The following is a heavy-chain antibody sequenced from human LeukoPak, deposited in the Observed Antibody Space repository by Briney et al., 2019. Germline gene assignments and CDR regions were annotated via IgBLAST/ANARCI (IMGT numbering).Heavy chain of an antibody. J-gene: IGHJ5*02. D-gene: IGHD2-15*01. V-gene: IGHV3-30*02. CDR2: IHHDGSNK. Sequence: GGSLRLSCAASGFTFSSYGMHWVRQAPGKGLDWVAFIHHDGSNKYYADSVRGRFTISRDNSKNTLYLQMNSLRAEDTAVYYCARDSPLAYYSGNWFDPWGQGTLVTVSS. CDR3: ARDSPLAYYSGNWFDP. CDR1: GFTFSSYG.